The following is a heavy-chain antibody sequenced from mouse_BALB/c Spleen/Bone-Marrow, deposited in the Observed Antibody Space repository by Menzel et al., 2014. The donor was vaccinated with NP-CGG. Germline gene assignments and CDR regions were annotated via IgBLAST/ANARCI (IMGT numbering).Heavy chain of an antibody. CDR1: GYAFSSYW. CDR3: ARSTSTMDY. D-gene: IGHD1-1*02. Sequence: VQLVESGAELVRPGSSLKISCKASGYAFSSYWMNWVKQRPGQGLEWIGQIYPGDGDTNYDGKFKGKATLTADKSSSTAYMQLSSLTSEDSAVYFCARSTSTMDYWGQGTTLTVSS. J-gene: IGHJ2*01. CDR2: IYPGDGDT. V-gene: IGHV1-80*01.